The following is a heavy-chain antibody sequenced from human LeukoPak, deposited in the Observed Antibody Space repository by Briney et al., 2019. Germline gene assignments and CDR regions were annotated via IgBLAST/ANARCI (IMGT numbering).Heavy chain of an antibody. V-gene: IGHV4-39*07. CDR3: ARSGTSSGYLIDS. Sequence: PSETLSLTCTVSGGSISSSSYYWGWIRQPPGKGLEWIGSIYYSGSTDYNPSLKSRVTISVDTSKNQFSLKLTSVTAADTAVYYCARSGTSSGYLIDSWGQGTLVTVSS. J-gene: IGHJ4*02. D-gene: IGHD3-22*01. CDR2: IYYSGST. CDR1: GGSISSSSYY.